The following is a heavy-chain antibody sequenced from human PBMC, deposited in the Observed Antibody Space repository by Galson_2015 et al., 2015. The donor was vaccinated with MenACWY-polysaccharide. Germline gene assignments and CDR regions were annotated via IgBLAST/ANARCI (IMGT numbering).Heavy chain of an antibody. D-gene: IGHD3-3*01. V-gene: IGHV3-48*03. J-gene: IGHJ3*01. CDR1: GFTFSGYE. Sequence: SLRLSCAASGFTFSGYEMHWVRQAPGKGLEWVSYISESGDRIFYADSVKGRFTMSRDNAENSLFLQIYSLRAEDTAVYYCVREGSGGYEYDSDVWGQGTTVTVSS. CDR2: ISESGDRI. CDR3: VREGSGGYEYDSDV.